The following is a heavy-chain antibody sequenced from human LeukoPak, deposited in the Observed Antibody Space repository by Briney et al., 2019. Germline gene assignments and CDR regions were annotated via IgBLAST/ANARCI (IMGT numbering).Heavy chain of an antibody. CDR2: INHSGST. D-gene: IGHD2-2*01. J-gene: IGHJ3*02. CDR1: GGSFSGYS. Sequence: AETLSLTCAVNGGSFSGYSWSWIRQPPGKGLEWIGEINHSGSTKYNPSLKSRVTISVDTSKKQLSLELSSMTAADTAVYYCARGYCSSTSCYGAAFDIWGQGTMVTVSS. CDR3: ARGYCSSTSCYGAAFDI. V-gene: IGHV4-34*01.